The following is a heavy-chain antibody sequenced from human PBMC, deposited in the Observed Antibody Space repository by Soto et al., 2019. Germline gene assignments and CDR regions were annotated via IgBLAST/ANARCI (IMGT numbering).Heavy chain of an antibody. Sequence: EVQLLESGGGLVQPGGSLRLSCAASGFSFSSYAMSWVRQAPGKGLQWVSGISGSGVGTYYVDSVKGRFTVSRDNSNNTMDLQLSSLRGEDTSVYYCVKGKVRGELRYFDVWGRGTLVTVSS. CDR2: ISGSGVGT. J-gene: IGHJ2*01. V-gene: IGHV3-23*01. CDR1: GFSFSSYA. D-gene: IGHD3-10*01. CDR3: VKGKVRGELRYFDV.